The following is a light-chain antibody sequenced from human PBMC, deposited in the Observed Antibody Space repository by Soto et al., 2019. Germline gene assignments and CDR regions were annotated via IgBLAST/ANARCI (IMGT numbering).Light chain of an antibody. V-gene: IGKV3-20*01. CDR2: GDS. Sequence: EIVLTQSPDTLSLSPGETATLSCRASQSVSSRHLAWYQQKVGQAPRLLIYGDSRRATGIPDRFSGSGSGTDFTLIINRLGPEDFAVYYCQYYGTSTGTFGQGTKVDIK. CDR1: QSVSSRH. J-gene: IGKJ1*01. CDR3: QYYGTSTGT.